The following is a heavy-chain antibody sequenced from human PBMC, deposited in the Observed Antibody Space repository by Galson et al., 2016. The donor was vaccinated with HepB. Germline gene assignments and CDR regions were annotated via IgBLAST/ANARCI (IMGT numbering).Heavy chain of an antibody. CDR1: GGSISSSSYY. D-gene: IGHD5-24*01. J-gene: IGHJ2*01. CDR3: ARHQRRDAYILKSFDL. Sequence: SETLSLTCTVSGGSISSSSYYWGWIRQPPGKGLEWIGNIHYSGSTYYNPSLKSRVTISVDTSKNQFSLKLRSVTAADTAVYFCARHQRRDAYILKSFDLWGRGTLVTVSS. CDR2: IHYSGST. V-gene: IGHV4-39*01.